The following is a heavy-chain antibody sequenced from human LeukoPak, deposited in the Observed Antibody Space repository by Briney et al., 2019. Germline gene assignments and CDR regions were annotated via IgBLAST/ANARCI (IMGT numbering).Heavy chain of an antibody. V-gene: IGHV3-7*01. J-gene: IGHJ3*02. CDR2: IKQDGSEK. CDR3: ARDREDVYYDFWSGYCAAAFDI. D-gene: IGHD3-3*01. Sequence: GGSLRLSCAASGFTFSSYDMHWVRQAPGKGLEWVANIKQDGSEKYYVDSVKGRFTISRDNAKNSLYLQMNSLRAEDTAVYYCARDREDVYYDFWSGYCAAAFDIWGQGTMVTVSS. CDR1: GFTFSSYD.